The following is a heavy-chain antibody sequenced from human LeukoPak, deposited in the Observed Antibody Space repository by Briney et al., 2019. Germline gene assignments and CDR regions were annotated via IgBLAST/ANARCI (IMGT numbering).Heavy chain of an antibody. D-gene: IGHD1-26*01. J-gene: IGHJ4*02. CDR3: ARTGGSYPYYFEY. CDR2: ISSSGSTI. Sequence: GGSLRLSCAASGFTFNTYFMNWVRQAPGKGLEWVSYISSSGSTIYYADSVKGRFTLSRDNAKNSLYLQMNSLRAEDTAVYYCARTGGSYPYYFEYWGQGTLVTVSS. V-gene: IGHV3-48*03. CDR1: GFTFNTYF.